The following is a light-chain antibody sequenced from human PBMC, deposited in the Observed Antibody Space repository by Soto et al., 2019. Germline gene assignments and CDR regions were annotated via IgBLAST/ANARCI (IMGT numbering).Light chain of an antibody. CDR2: AVS. V-gene: IGLV2-14*01. Sequence: QSALTQPASVFGSPGQSITISCTGTSSDVGGYDYVSWYQLHPGKAPKLMIFAVSNRHSGVSYRFSGSKSGNTDSLTISGLQAEDEADYFSSSSSISTAYLFGTGTKVT. CDR1: SSDVGGYDY. CDR3: SSSSISTAYL. J-gene: IGLJ1*01.